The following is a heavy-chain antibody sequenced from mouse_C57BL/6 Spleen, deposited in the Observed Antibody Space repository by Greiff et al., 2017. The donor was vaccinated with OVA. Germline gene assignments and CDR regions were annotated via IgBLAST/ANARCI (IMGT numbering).Heavy chain of an antibody. CDR2: INPSNGGT. CDR1: GYTFTSYW. CDR3: GRLTRLGGLAWFAY. J-gene: IGHJ3*01. V-gene: IGHV1-53*01. Sequence: QVQLQQPGTELVKPGASVKLSCKASGYTFTSYWMHWVKQRPGQGLEWIGNINPSNGGTNYTEKFTSKATLTVDKSSSTAYMQLSSLTYEDSAVYYCGRLTRLGGLAWFAYWGQGTLVTVSA. D-gene: IGHD4-1*01.